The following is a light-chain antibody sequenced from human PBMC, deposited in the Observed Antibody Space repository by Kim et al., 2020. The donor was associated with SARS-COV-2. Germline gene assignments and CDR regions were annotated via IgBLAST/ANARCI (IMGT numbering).Light chain of an antibody. V-gene: IGKV1-39*01. CDR1: QSIGIY. J-gene: IGKJ2*01. CDR3: QQSYSSSMYT. CDR2: GAS. Sequence: DIQMTQSPSSLSASVGDRVTITCRASQSIGIYLNWYQQKPGQVPKLLIYGASNLQSGVPSRFSGSGSGTHFTLTIRSLQPEDFATYYCQQSYSSSMYTFGQGTKLEI.